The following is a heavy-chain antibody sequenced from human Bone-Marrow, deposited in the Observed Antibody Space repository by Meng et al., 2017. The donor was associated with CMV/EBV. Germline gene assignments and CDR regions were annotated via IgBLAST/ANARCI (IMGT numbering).Heavy chain of an antibody. J-gene: IGHJ4*02. CDR2: IVVGSGNT. V-gene: IGHV1-58*01. CDR1: GFTFINSA. D-gene: IGHD3-9*01. Sequence: SVKVSCKASGFTFINSAVHWVRQARGQRLEWIGWIVVGSGNTNYAQKFQERVTITRDMSTRTAYMELSSLRSEDTAVYHYAAGILTDSTFDFRGQGTLVTVSS. CDR3: AAGILTDSTFDF.